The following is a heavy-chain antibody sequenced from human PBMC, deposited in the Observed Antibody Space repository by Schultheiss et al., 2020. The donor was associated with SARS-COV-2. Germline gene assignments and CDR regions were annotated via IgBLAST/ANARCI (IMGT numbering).Heavy chain of an antibody. CDR3: AEGRLEYSSSRRGMDV. CDR2: MNPNSGNT. Sequence: GESLKISCKASGYTFTSYDINWVRQATGQGLEWMGWMNPNSGNTGYAQKFQGRVTITADESTSTAYMELSSLRSEDTAVYYCAEGRLEYSSSRRGMDVWGQGTTVTVSS. CDR1: GYTFTSYD. V-gene: IGHV1-8*01. D-gene: IGHD6-6*01. J-gene: IGHJ6*02.